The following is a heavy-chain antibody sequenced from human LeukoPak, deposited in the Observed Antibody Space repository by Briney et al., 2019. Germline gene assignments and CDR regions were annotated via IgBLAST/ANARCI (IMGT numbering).Heavy chain of an antibody. CDR3: TLSYGRGFNYYYGMDV. J-gene: IGHJ6*02. Sequence: GGSLRLSCAASGFTFSSYDMHWVRQATGKGLEWVSAIDTAGDTYYPGSVKGRFTISRENAKNSLYLQMNSLRAGDTAVYYCTLSYGRGFNYYYGMDVWGQGTTVTVSS. D-gene: IGHD5-18*01. CDR1: GFTFSSYD. V-gene: IGHV3-13*01. CDR2: IDTAGDT.